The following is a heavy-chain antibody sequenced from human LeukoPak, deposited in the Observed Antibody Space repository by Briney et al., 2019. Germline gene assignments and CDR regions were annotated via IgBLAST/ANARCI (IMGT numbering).Heavy chain of an antibody. CDR1: GGSISSYY. CDR2: IYYSGST. D-gene: IGHD1-26*01. Sequence: SETLSLTCTVSGGSISSYYWSWIRQPPGKGLEWIGYIYYSGSTNYNPSLKSRVTISVDTSRNQFSLKLSSVTAADTAVYYCARAGGSYGDAFDIWGQGTMVTVSS. J-gene: IGHJ3*02. CDR3: ARAGGSYGDAFDI. V-gene: IGHV4-59*01.